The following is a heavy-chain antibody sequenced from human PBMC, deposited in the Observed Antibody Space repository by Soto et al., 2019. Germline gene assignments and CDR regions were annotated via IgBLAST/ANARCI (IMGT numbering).Heavy chain of an antibody. V-gene: IGHV4-39*01. J-gene: IGHJ6*03. CDR1: GGSISSSSYY. CDR2: IYYSGST. CDR3: ARGDYGDYYYYHYMDV. D-gene: IGHD4-17*01. Sequence: PSETLSLTCTVSGGSISSSSYYWGWIRQPPGKGLEWIGSIYYSGSTYYNPSLKGRVTISVDTSKNQFSLKLSSVTAADTAVYYCARGDYGDYYYYHYMDVWGKGTTVTVSS.